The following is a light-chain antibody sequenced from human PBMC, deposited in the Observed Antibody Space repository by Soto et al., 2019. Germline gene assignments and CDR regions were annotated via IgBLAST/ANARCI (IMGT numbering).Light chain of an antibody. Sequence: IPVTQSPSSPSASIGDTVTISCRASQGIATGLAWYQQKPGAPPKLLIYDASTLQSGVPSRFSGSGSGTDFTLAISSLQPDDFATYYCQQLNSYPITFGQGTRLEIK. CDR3: QQLNSYPIT. CDR1: QGIATG. J-gene: IGKJ5*01. CDR2: DAS. V-gene: IGKV1-13*02.